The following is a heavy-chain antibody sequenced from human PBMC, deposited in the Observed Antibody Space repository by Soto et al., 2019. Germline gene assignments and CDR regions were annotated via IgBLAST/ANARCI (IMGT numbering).Heavy chain of an antibody. D-gene: IGHD3-3*01. J-gene: IGHJ5*02. Sequence: QVQLVQSGAEVKKPGSSVKVSCKASGGTFSSYAISWVRQAPGQGLEWMGGIIPIFGTANYAQKFQGRVTITAEETTSTAHMKLSSLRTEDTAEYYCARSDPNTVTIFGVVIHWARFAPRGQGTLVTVSS. CDR1: GGTFSSYA. V-gene: IGHV1-69*12. CDR2: IIPIFGTA. CDR3: ARSDPNTVTIFGVVIHWARFAP.